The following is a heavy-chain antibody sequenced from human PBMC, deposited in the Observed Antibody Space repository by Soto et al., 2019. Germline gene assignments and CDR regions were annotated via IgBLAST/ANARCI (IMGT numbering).Heavy chain of an antibody. CDR1: GFTFSSYA. CDR3: AKGGSGGYYYYGMDV. CDR2: ISGTGDST. V-gene: IGHV3-23*01. D-gene: IGHD3-10*01. Sequence: EVQLLESGGGLIQPGGSLRLSCAASGFTFSSYAVSWVRQAPGKGLEWASTISGTGDSTYYADSVKGRFTISRDNSKNTLVLQMNSLRAEDTAVYYCAKGGSGGYYYYGMDVWGHGTTVTVSS. J-gene: IGHJ6*02.